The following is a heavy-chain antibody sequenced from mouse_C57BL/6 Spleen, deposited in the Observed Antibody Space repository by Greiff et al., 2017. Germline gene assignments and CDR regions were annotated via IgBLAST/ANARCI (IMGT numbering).Heavy chain of an antibody. J-gene: IGHJ3*01. CDR1: GYAFSSYW. V-gene: IGHV1-80*01. Sequence: QVQLQQSGAELVKPGASVKISCKASGYAFSSYWMNWVKQRPGKGLEWIGQIYPGDGDTNSNGKFKGKATLPAYKSSRPAYMQLGNLTSEYSAVYFCARCDIYYGNSGWFAYWGQGTLVTVSA. CDR2: IYPGDGDT. D-gene: IGHD2-1*01. CDR3: ARCDIYYGNSGWFAY.